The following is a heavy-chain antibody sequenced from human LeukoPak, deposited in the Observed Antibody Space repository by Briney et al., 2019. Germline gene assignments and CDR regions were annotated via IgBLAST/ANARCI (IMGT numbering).Heavy chain of an antibody. CDR2: IYWDDDK. CDR1: GFSLSTSGVG. J-gene: IGHJ6*04. D-gene: IGHD3-10*01. CDR3: AHRLGFYGSGINGMDV. V-gene: IGHV2-5*02. Sequence: ESSPTLVNPTQTLTLTCTFSGFSLSTSGVGVGWIRQPPGKALEWIALIYWDDDKRYSPSLKSRLTITKDTSKNQVVLTMTNMDPVDTATYYCAHRLGFYGSGINGMDVWGKGTTVTVSS.